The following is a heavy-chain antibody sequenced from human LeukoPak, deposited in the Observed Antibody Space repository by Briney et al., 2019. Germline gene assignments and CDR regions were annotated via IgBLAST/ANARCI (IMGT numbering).Heavy chain of an antibody. CDR3: AKDRAYCGGDCYSSYYYYYYGMDV. J-gene: IGHJ6*02. Sequence: GGSLRLSCVASGFTFSSYGMHWVRQAPGKGLEWVSAISGSGGSTYYADSVKGRFTISRDNSKNTLYLQMNSLRAEDTAVYYCAKDRAYCGGDCYSSYYYYYYGMDVWGQGTTVTVSS. V-gene: IGHV3-23*01. CDR1: GFTFSSYG. D-gene: IGHD2-21*02. CDR2: ISGSGGST.